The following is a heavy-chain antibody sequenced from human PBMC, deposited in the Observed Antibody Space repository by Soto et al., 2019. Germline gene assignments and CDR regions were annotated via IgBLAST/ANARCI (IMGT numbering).Heavy chain of an antibody. J-gene: IGHJ4*02. CDR1: GGTFSSYR. D-gene: IGHD2-2*01. CDR3: ARDSGAKLSSS. V-gene: IGHV1-69*13. CDR2: IVPIRRTA. Sequence: VASVKVSCKASGGTFSSYRINWVRQAPGQGLEWVGGIVPIRRTADIAQKFQGRVTITADESARTAYMELRSLKSQDAAVYYCARDSGAKLSSSWGQGTPVTVSS.